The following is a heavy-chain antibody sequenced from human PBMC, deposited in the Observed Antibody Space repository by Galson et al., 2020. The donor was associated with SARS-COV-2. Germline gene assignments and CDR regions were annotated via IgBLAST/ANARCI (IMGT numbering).Heavy chain of an antibody. Sequence: GESLKISCKASGYTFGNYGFSWVRQAPGQGLEWMGWISAYRGNTNYAEKFQGRVSMTTDTSTSTAYMELRSLRSDDTAVYYCVGDVTGDPYWYFDLWGRGTLVTVSS. V-gene: IGHV1-18*01. CDR1: GYTFGNYG. CDR3: VGDVTGDPYWYFDL. D-gene: IGHD7-27*01. J-gene: IGHJ2*01. CDR2: ISAYRGNT.